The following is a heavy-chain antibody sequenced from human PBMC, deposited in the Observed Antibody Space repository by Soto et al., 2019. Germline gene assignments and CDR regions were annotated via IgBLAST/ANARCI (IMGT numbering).Heavy chain of an antibody. V-gene: IGHV4-31*03. Sequence: QVQLQESGPGLVKPSQTLSLTCTVSGGSISSGGYYWSWIRQHPGKGLEWIGYIYYSGSTYYNPSLKSRVTISVDTSKNQFSLKLSSVTAADTAVYYCAREPYDCSSTSCYYYYYYMDVWGKGTTVTVSS. CDR3: AREPYDCSSTSCYYYYYYMDV. D-gene: IGHD2-2*01. CDR1: GGSISSGGYY. CDR2: IYYSGST. J-gene: IGHJ6*03.